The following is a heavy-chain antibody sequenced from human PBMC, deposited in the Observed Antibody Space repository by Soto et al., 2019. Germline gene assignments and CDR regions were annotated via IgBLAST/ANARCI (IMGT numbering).Heavy chain of an antibody. V-gene: IGHV1-46*01. Sequence: ASVKVSCKASGYTFTSYYMHWVRQAPGQGLEWMGIINPSGGSTSYAQKLQGRVTMTTDTSTSTAYMELRSLRSDDTAVYYCARDGEGFDYWGQGTLVTVSS. CDR2: INPSGGST. J-gene: IGHJ4*02. CDR1: GYTFTSYY. CDR3: ARDGEGFDY.